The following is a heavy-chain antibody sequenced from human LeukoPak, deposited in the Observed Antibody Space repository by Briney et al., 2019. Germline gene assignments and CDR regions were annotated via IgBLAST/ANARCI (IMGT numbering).Heavy chain of an antibody. CDR3: ARTASDCSSTSCSHGNYYYYGMDV. Sequence: PSETLSLTCTVSGGSISGYYWSWIRQPPGKGLEWIGYIYDSGSTNYNPSLKSRVTISVDTSKNQFSLKLSSVTAADTAVYYCARTASDCSSTSCSHGNYYYYGMDVWGQGTTVTVSS. V-gene: IGHV4-59*01. CDR1: GGSISGYY. J-gene: IGHJ6*02. D-gene: IGHD2-2*01. CDR2: IYDSGST.